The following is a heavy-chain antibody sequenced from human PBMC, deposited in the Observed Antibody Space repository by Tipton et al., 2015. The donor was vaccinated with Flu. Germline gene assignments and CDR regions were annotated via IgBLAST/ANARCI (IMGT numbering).Heavy chain of an antibody. D-gene: IGHD4-17*01. CDR3: AKEYGDFEGFDY. J-gene: IGHJ4*02. Sequence: SLRLSCAASGFNFRRYGIHWVRQAPGQGLEWVAVISPDGSEKFHAESVRGRFTLSRDNDKNRLFLQMDNLRTEDTAVYYCAKEYGDFEGFDYWGQGTLVTVSS. CDR1: GFNFRRYG. V-gene: IGHV3-30*18. CDR2: ISPDGSEK.